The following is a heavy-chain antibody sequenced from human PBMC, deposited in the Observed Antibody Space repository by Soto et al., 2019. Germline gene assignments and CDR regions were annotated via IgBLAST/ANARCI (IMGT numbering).Heavy chain of an antibody. CDR3: ATARYCSGGSCYYYAFDI. J-gene: IGHJ3*02. V-gene: IGHV5-51*01. Sequence: GESLKISCKGSGYSFTSYWIGWVRQMPGKGLEWMGIIYPGDSDTRYSPSFQGQVTISADKSISTAYLQWSSLEASDTAMYYCATARYCSGGSCYYYAFDIWGQGTMVPVSS. CDR2: IYPGDSDT. CDR1: GYSFTSYW. D-gene: IGHD2-15*01.